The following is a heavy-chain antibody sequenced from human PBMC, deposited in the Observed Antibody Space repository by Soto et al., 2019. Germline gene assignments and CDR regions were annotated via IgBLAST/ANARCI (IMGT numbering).Heavy chain of an antibody. CDR1: GFTFSKYA. D-gene: IGHD2-15*01. V-gene: IGHV3-64D*06. CDR3: VKGDQLLRYYFEF. J-gene: IGHJ4*01. Sequence: GGSLRLSCSVSGFTFSKYAMHWVRQAPGKGLEYVSGITSDGDSTWHADSVKDRFTISRDNSKNTLFLQMSSLRVEDTAIYFCVKGDQLLRYYFEFWGPGTLVTVSS. CDR2: ITSDGDST.